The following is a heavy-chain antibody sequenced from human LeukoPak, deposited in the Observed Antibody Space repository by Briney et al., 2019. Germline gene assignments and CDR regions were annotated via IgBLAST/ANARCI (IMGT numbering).Heavy chain of an antibody. D-gene: IGHD6-19*01. V-gene: IGHV3-49*04. Sequence: GGSLRLSRTASGFTFGDYAMSWVRQAPGKGLEWVGFIRSKAYGGTTEYAASVKGRFTISRDDSKSIAYLQMNSLKTEDTAVYYCTRDFSSGWSYYYYYMDVWGKGTTVTISS. CDR1: GFTFGDYA. J-gene: IGHJ6*03. CDR2: IRSKAYGGTT. CDR3: TRDFSSGWSYYYYYMDV.